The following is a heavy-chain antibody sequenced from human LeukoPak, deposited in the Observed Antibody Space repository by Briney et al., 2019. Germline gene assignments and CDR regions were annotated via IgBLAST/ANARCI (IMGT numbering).Heavy chain of an antibody. CDR1: GFTFSSYS. CDR3: ARLEGGSYFYSYFDY. J-gene: IGHJ4*02. V-gene: IGHV3-48*01. CDR2: ISGSSSTI. D-gene: IGHD1-26*01. Sequence: GGSLRLSCAASGFTFSSYSMNWVRQAPGKGLEWVSYISGSSSTIYYADSVQGRFTISRDNAKNSLYLQMNSLRGEDTAVYYCARLEGGSYFYSYFDYWGQGTLVTVSS.